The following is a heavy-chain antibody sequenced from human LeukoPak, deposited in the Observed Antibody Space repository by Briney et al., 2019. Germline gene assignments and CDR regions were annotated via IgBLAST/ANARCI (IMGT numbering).Heavy chain of an antibody. CDR2: ISCGGGST. D-gene: IGHD1-7*01. V-gene: IGHV3-23*01. CDR1: GFTFRSYA. CDR3: AKRRGLELLYYYYMDI. J-gene: IGHJ6*03. Sequence: PGGSLRLSRAASGFTFRSYAMTWVRQAPGKGLEWVSAISCGGGSTYFADSVKGRFTISRDNSKNTLYLQMNSLRAEDTAVYYCAKRRGLELLYYYYMDIWGKGATVTVSS.